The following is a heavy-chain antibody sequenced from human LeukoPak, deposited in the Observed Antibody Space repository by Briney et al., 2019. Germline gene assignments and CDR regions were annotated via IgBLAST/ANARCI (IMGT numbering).Heavy chain of an antibody. J-gene: IGHJ2*01. CDR2: IFDTGNGA. D-gene: IGHD3-10*01. V-gene: IGHV3-23*01. Sequence: GGSLRLSCAASGFIFSSFDMSWVRQAPGKGLEWVSSIFDTGNGAFYADSVKGRFTVSRDNSKSTLYLQMNSLRADDTAIYYCAKDPSVIGTGWYFDLWGRGTLVFVSS. CDR1: GFIFSSFD. CDR3: AKDPSVIGTGWYFDL.